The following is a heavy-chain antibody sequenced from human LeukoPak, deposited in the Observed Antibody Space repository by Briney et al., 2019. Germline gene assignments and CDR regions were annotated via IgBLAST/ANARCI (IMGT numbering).Heavy chain of an antibody. CDR2: INPNSGGT. J-gene: IGHJ4*02. Sequence: ASVKVSCKASGYSFSDYYMHWVRQAPGQGLEWMGWINPNSGGTNYAQKFQGRVTMTRNTSISTAYMELSSLRSEDTAVYYCARGWYLLDWGQGTLVTVSS. CDR3: ARGWYLLD. D-gene: IGHD6-13*01. V-gene: IGHV1-2*02. CDR1: GYSFSDYY.